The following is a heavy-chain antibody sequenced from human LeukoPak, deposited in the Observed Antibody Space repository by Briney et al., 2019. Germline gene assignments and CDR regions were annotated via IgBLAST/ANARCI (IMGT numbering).Heavy chain of an antibody. CDR2: IRGKTNSYAT. D-gene: IGHD3-10*01. CDR3: ARALRGRGSGSYYYYMDV. Sequence: GGSLRLSCAASGFTFSGSAMHWVRQASGKWLEWVGRIRGKTNSYATSYAASVKGRFALSRDDSKNTAYLQMNSLKTEDTAVYYCARALRGRGSGSYYYYMDVWGKGTTVTVSS. V-gene: IGHV3-73*01. J-gene: IGHJ6*03. CDR1: GFTFSGSA.